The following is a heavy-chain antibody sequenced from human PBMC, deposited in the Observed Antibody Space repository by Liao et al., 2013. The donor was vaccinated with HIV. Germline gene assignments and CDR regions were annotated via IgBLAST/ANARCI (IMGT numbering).Heavy chain of an antibody. CDR1: GDSISSRNYY. D-gene: IGHD3-16*01. CDR2: IYTTGST. J-gene: IGHJ4*02. Sequence: QLQLQESGPGLVQPSQTLSLTCTVSGDSISSRNYYWSWIRQPAGKGLEWIGRIYTTGSTNYNPSLMSRVSMSVDTSKNQLSLKLSSVTAADTAVYYCTRDPGWGNPVDYWGQGTLVTVSS. V-gene: IGHV4-61*02. CDR3: TRDPGWGNPVDY.